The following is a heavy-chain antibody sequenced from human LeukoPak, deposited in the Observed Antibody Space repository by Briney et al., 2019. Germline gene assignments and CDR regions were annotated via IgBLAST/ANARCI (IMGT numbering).Heavy chain of an antibody. CDR1: GDSVSSDNW. J-gene: IGHJ4*02. CDR3: ARANRGTYLLY. Sequence: PSETLSLTCAVSGDSVSSDNWWSWVRQPPGKGLEWIGEIYHSGATNYKSSLKSRVTISMDKSKNQFSLNMNSVIAADTAVYYCARANRGTYLLYWGQGTLVTVSS. V-gene: IGHV4-4*02. D-gene: IGHD1-26*01. CDR2: IYHSGAT.